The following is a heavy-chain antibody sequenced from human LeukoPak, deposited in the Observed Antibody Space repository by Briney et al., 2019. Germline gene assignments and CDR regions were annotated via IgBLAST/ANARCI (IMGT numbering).Heavy chain of an antibody. J-gene: IGHJ4*02. D-gene: IGHD6-19*01. V-gene: IGHV3-9*01. Sequence: PGRSLRLSCAASGFTFDDYAMHWVRQAPGKGLEWVSGISWNSGSIGYADSVKGRFTISRDNAKNSLYLQMNSLRAEDTAVYYCAKGPEAVAPRSFDYWGQGTLVTVSS. CDR1: GFTFDDYA. CDR3: AKGPEAVAPRSFDY. CDR2: ISWNSGSI.